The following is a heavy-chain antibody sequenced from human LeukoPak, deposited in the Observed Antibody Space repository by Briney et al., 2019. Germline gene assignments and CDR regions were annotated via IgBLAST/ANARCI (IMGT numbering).Heavy chain of an antibody. Sequence: PGGSLRLSCAASGFTFSSYWMHWVRHAPGKGLVWVSRINSDGSSTSYADSVKGRFTISRDNAKNTLYLQMNSLRAEDTAVYYCARDRDWGNYFDYWGQGTLVTVSS. V-gene: IGHV3-74*01. D-gene: IGHD3-16*01. CDR2: INSDGSST. J-gene: IGHJ4*02. CDR1: GFTFSSYW. CDR3: ARDRDWGNYFDY.